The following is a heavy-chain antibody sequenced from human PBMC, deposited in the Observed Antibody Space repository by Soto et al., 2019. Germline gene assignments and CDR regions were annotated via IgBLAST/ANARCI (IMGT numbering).Heavy chain of an antibody. D-gene: IGHD6-13*01. CDR2: ISYDGSNK. CDR3: ARVGSSWSPHYYYYGMDV. CDR1: GFTFSSYG. Sequence: QVQLVESGGGVVQPGRSLRLSCAASGFTFSSYGMHWVRQAPGKGLEWVAVISYDGSNKYYADSVKSRFTISRDNSKNSLYLQMNSLSAEDTAVYYCARVGSSWSPHYYYYGMDVWGQGTTVTVSS. J-gene: IGHJ6*02. V-gene: IGHV3-30*03.